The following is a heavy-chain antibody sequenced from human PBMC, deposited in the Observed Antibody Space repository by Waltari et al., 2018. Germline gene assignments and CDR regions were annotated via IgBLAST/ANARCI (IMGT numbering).Heavy chain of an antibody. D-gene: IGHD1-26*01. CDR1: GGTFSSYA. V-gene: IGHV1-69*01. Sequence: VQLVQSGAEVKKPGCSVKVSCQASGGTFSSYAISWVRQDPGQGLEWMGGIIPIFGTANYAQKCQGRVTITAEESTGTAYMELSSLRSEDTAVYYCARASVPTWVGSADYYYYYYMDVWGKGTTVTVSS. J-gene: IGHJ6*03. CDR2: IIPIFGTA. CDR3: ARASVPTWVGSADYYYYYYMDV.